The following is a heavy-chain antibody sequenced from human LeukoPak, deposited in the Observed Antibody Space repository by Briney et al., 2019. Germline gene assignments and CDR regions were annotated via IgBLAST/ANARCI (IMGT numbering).Heavy chain of an antibody. D-gene: IGHD1-7*01. CDR3: ARNLELELRSAFDI. CDR2: ISSSSSYI. Sequence: PGGSLRLSCAASGFTFSSYSMNWVRQAPGKGLEWVSSISSSSSYIYYADSVKGRFTISRDNAKNSLYLQMNSLRAEDTAVYYCARNLELELRSAFDIWGQGTMVTVSS. V-gene: IGHV3-21*01. J-gene: IGHJ3*02. CDR1: GFTFSSYS.